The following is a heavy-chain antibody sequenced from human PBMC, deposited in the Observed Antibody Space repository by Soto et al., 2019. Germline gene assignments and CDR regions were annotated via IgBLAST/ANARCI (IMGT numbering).Heavy chain of an antibody. CDR2: IYYSGRT. CDR3: ARGSFSSSSSWFDP. Sequence: SETLSLTCTVSGGSISGGGYYWSWIRQHPGKGLEWIGYIYYSGRTYYNPSLHSRVSIAVDTTENQFSLKLTSVTAADTSVYYCARGSFSSSSSWFDPWGRGTLVTVSS. V-gene: IGHV4-31*03. CDR1: GGSISGGGYY. D-gene: IGHD6-6*01. J-gene: IGHJ5*02.